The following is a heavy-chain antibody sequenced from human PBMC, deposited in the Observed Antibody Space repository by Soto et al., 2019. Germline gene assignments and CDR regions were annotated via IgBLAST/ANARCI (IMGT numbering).Heavy chain of an antibody. V-gene: IGHV1-2*04. CDR2: INPNSGGT. CDR1: GYTFTGYY. Sequence: QVQLVQSGAEVKKPGASVKVSCKASGYTFTGYYMHWVRQAPGQGLEWMGWINPNSGGTNYAQKFQGWVTMPRDTSISPAYMELSRLRSDDTAVYYCARLDTRRGAFDIWGQGTMVTVSS. J-gene: IGHJ3*02. D-gene: IGHD6-6*01. CDR3: ARLDTRRGAFDI.